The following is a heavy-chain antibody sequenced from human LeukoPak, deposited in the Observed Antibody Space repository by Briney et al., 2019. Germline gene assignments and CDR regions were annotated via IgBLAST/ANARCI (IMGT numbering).Heavy chain of an antibody. CDR2: VHLDGRS. CDR3: AREGGFYRPLDY. Sequence: SGTLSLTCGVSGGSVINTNWWTWVRQPPGKGLEWIGEVHLDGRSNYNPSLESRLTMSVDVSENQVSLKLTSVTAADTAVYYCAREGGFYRPLDYSGQGTLVTVSS. D-gene: IGHD3-3*01. V-gene: IGHV4-4*02. J-gene: IGHJ4*02. CDR1: GGSVINTNW.